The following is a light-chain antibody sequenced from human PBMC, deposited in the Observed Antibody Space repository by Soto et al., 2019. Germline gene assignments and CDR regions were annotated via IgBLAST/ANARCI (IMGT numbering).Light chain of an antibody. Sequence: QSALTQPASVSGSPGQSITISCTGTSSDVGGYNFVSWYQQHPGKAPKLMIYDVTNRPSGVSNRFSGSKSANTASLTISGLQAEDEADYDCTSFTSSATLVFVGGTKLTVL. CDR1: SSDVGGYNF. J-gene: IGLJ2*01. CDR2: DVT. CDR3: TSFTSSATLV. V-gene: IGLV2-14*01.